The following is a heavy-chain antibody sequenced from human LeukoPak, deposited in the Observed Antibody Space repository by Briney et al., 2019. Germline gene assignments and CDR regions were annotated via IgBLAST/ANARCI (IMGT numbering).Heavy chain of an antibody. V-gene: IGHV3-23*01. Sequence: GGSLRLSCAASGFTVSSNYMSWVRQAPGKGLEWVSIIFGNGDTTYYADSVKGRFTVSRDNSKDTLYLQMNDLRPDDTAIYYCAKRNTMVRGGPCFDYWGQGLLVTVSS. CDR1: GFTVSSNY. CDR2: IFGNGDTT. D-gene: IGHD3-10*01. J-gene: IGHJ4*02. CDR3: AKRNTMVRGGPCFDY.